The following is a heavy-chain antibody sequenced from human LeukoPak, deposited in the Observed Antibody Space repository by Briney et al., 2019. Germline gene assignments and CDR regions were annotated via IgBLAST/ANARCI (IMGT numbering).Heavy chain of an antibody. Sequence: ASVKVSCKASGGTFSSYAISWVRQAPGQGLEWMGGIIPIFSTANYAQKFQGRVTITADESTSTAYMELSSLRSEDTAVYYCARGDLAYCGGDCSYYFDYWGQGTLVTASS. CDR2: IIPIFSTA. J-gene: IGHJ4*02. D-gene: IGHD2-21*02. CDR3: ARGDLAYCGGDCSYYFDY. CDR1: GGTFSSYA. V-gene: IGHV1-69*01.